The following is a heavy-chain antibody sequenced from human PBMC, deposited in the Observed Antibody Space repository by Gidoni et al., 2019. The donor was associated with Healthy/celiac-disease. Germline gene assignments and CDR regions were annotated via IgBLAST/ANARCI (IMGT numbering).Heavy chain of an antibody. Sequence: QVQLVESGGGVVQPGWSLRLYWAASGFTFSSYGMHWFRQAPGKGLEWVAVISYDGSNKYYADSVKGRFTISRDNSKNTLYLQMNSLRAEDTAVYYCAKQLVLDYWGQGTLVTVSS. CDR1: GFTFSSYG. J-gene: IGHJ4*02. D-gene: IGHD6-13*01. V-gene: IGHV3-30*18. CDR3: AKQLVLDY. CDR2: ISYDGSNK.